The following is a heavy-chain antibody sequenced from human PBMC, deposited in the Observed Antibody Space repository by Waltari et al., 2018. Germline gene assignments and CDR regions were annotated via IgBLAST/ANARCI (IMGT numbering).Heavy chain of an antibody. CDR1: GGSISSYY. CDR2: IYYSGST. D-gene: IGHD3-16*01. CDR3: ARTQGDYYYYMDV. V-gene: IGHV4-59*01. J-gene: IGHJ6*03. Sequence: QVQLQESGPGLVKPSETLSLTCTVSGGSISSYYWSWIRQPPGKGLEWIGYIYYSGSTNYNPSLKSRVTISVDTSKNQFSLKLSSVTAADTAVYYCARTQGDYYYYMDVWGKGTTVTVSS.